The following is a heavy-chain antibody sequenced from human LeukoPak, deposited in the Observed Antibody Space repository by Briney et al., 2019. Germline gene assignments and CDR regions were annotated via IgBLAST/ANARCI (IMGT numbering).Heavy chain of an antibody. J-gene: IGHJ4*02. V-gene: IGHV3-7*03. D-gene: IGHD5-12*01. Sequence: PGGSLRLSCAASGFTFSSYWMSWVRQAPGKGLEWEANIKQDGSEKYYMDSVKGRFTISRDNAKNSLYLQMNSLRAEDTAVYYCAREGGGYDERPFDYWGQGTLVTVSS. CDR2: IKQDGSEK. CDR3: AREGGGYDERPFDY. CDR1: GFTFSSYW.